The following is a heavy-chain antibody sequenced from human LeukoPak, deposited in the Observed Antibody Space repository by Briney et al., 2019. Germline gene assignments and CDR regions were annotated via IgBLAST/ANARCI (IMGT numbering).Heavy chain of an antibody. Sequence: GGSLRLSCVASGFSFSNFGVHWFRQAPGKGLEWVTFIRYDGSNKHYADSVKGRFTISRDNSKKTVYLQMNSLGGEDTAAYYCAARRRDGYNYDAFEIWGQGTLITVSS. CDR2: IRYDGSNK. J-gene: IGHJ3*02. CDR3: AARRRDGYNYDAFEI. D-gene: IGHD5-24*01. CDR1: GFSFSNFG. V-gene: IGHV3-30*02.